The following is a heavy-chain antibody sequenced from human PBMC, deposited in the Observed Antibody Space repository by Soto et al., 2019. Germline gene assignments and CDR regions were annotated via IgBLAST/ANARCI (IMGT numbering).Heavy chain of an antibody. CDR3: ARDGGCSSTSCYPPRYNWFDP. V-gene: IGHV4-59*01. Sequence: SETLSLTCTVSGGSISSYYWSWIRQPPGKGLEWIGYIYYSGSTNYNPSLKSRVTISVDTSKNQFSLKLSSVTAADTAVYYCARDGGCSSTSCYPPRYNWFDPWGQGTLVTVSS. J-gene: IGHJ5*02. D-gene: IGHD2-2*01. CDR2: IYYSGST. CDR1: GGSISSYY.